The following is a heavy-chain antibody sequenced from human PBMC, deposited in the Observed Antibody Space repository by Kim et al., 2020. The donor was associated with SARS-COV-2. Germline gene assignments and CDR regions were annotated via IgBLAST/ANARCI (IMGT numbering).Heavy chain of an antibody. CDR3: ARGAVDTAMGFDY. V-gene: IGHV4-30-2*01. D-gene: IGHD5-18*01. J-gene: IGHJ4*02. Sequence: YHPSLKIRVTISVDRSKTQFSLRLGSVTAADTAVYYCARGAVDTAMGFDYWGQGTLVTVSS.